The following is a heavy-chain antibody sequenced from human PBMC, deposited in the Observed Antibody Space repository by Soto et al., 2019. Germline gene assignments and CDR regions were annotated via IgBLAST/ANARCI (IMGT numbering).Heavy chain of an antibody. J-gene: IGHJ5*02. CDR2: INADGSAR. V-gene: IGHV3-74*01. CDR3: AKDNCISTSCYRLYNWFAP. CDR1: GLTFSGFW. Sequence: GGSLRLSCAASGLTFSGFWMHWVRQGPGKGLEWVSRINADGSARSHAASVRGRFTISRGNAKNTLYLQMNSLRAEDTAVYYCAKDNCISTSCYRLYNWFAPWGQGTLVTVSS. D-gene: IGHD2-2*01.